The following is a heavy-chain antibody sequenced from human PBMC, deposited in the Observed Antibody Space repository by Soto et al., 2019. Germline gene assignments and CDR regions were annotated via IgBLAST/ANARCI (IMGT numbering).Heavy chain of an antibody. D-gene: IGHD3-10*01. Sequence: SLILSCAASGFTFGDYAMHGVRQVPGKGLEWVSGFKWNSGDVGYADSVKGRFTISRDNAKNSLYLQMNSLRPEDTAVYYCAKDRSSGSPYYGMDFWGQGTMVTVSS. CDR1: GFTFGDYA. V-gene: IGHV3-9*01. CDR2: FKWNSGDV. CDR3: AKDRSSGSPYYGMDF. J-gene: IGHJ6*02.